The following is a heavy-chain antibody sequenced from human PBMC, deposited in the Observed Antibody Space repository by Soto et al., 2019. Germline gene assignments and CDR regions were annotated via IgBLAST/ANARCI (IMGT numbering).Heavy chain of an antibody. D-gene: IGHD4-17*01. Sequence: EVQLVESGGGLVQPGGSLRLSCAASGFTFSSYWMSWVRQAPGKGLEWVANIKQDGSEKYYVDSVKGRFTISRDNAKNAQYLQMNSLRADDTAVYYCARDLASTTIPNYWGQGTLVTVSA. V-gene: IGHV3-7*04. CDR2: IKQDGSEK. CDR1: GFTFSSYW. CDR3: ARDLASTTIPNY. J-gene: IGHJ4*02.